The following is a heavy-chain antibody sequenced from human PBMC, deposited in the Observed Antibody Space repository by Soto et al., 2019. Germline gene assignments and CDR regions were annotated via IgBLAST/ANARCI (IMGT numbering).Heavy chain of an antibody. V-gene: IGHV4-30-2*01. CDR2: IYHTGTT. CDR1: GVSINSGDYS. CDR3: ASVINYYDSSGDSWFHP. Sequence: TSDALSLTWTVSGVSINSGDYSWSLIRQPPGKGLEWIGYIYHTGTTYYNMSLKSRVTISVDRSKNQFSLRLSSVTAADTAVYYCASVINYYDSSGDSWFHPWGQATLVTVS. D-gene: IGHD3-22*01. J-gene: IGHJ5*02.